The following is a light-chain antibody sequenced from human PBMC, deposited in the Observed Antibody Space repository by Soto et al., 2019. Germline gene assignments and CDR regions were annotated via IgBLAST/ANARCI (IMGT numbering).Light chain of an antibody. CDR2: FTN. Sequence: QAVVTQEPSFSVSHGGTVTLTCGLRSGSVSTSHYPSWYQQTPGQAPRSLIYFTNTRSSGVPVRFSGSILGNKAARPITGAQADDESVYYCVLFMGSATNWVFGGGTKVTVL. V-gene: IGLV8-61*01. J-gene: IGLJ3*02. CDR3: VLFMGSATNWV. CDR1: SGSVSTSHY.